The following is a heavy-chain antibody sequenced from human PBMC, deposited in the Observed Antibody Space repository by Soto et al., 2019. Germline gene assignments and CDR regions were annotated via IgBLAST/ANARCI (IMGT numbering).Heavy chain of an antibody. CDR1: GGSFSGYY. Sequence: SETLSLTCAVYGGSFSGYYWSWIRQPPGKGLEWIGEINHSGSTNYNPSLKSRLTITKDTSKNQVVLTMTNMDPVDTATYYCAHSQGIAAAGDYFDYWGQGTLVTVS. D-gene: IGHD6-13*01. CDR3: AHSQGIAAAGDYFDY. CDR2: INHSGST. J-gene: IGHJ4*02. V-gene: IGHV4-34*01.